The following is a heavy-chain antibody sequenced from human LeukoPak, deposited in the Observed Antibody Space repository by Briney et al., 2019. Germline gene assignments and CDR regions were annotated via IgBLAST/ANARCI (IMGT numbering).Heavy chain of an antibody. CDR3: ARHGYSSSWRFDY. D-gene: IGHD6-13*01. CDR2: IYYSGST. CDR1: GGSISGSSFY. Sequence: SETLSLTCTVSGGSISGSSFYWGWIRQPPGKGLEWIGSIYYSGSTYYNPSLKSRVTIPADTSKNQFSLNLSSVTAADTSVFYCARHGYSSSWRFDYWGQGTLVTVSS. V-gene: IGHV4-39*01. J-gene: IGHJ4*02.